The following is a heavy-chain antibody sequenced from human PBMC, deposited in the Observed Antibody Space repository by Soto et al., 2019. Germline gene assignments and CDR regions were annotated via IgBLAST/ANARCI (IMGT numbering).Heavy chain of an antibody. J-gene: IGHJ4*02. CDR3: ARNSDYGDSPIYFDY. D-gene: IGHD4-17*01. V-gene: IGHV4-30-4*01. CDR1: GGSISSGDYY. CDR2: IYYSGST. Sequence: QVQLQESGPGLVKPSQTLSLTCTVSGGSISSGDYYWSWIRQPPGKGLEWIGYIYYSGSTYYNPSLKSRVTISVDTSKNQFSLKLSSVTAADTAVYYCARNSDYGDSPIYFDYWGQGTLVTVSS.